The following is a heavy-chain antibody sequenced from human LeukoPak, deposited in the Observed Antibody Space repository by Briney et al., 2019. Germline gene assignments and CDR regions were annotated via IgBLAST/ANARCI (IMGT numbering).Heavy chain of an antibody. Sequence: GASVKVSCKASGYTFINFAINWGRQAPGRRPEWMGWNNAGNGNTKYSQKFQGRVTITRDTSASTAYMELSSLRSEDTAVYYCARSPARLGYYGSGSYYIDWGQGTLVTVSS. CDR1: GYTFINFA. CDR3: ARSPARLGYYGSGSYYID. V-gene: IGHV1-3*01. CDR2: NNAGNGNT. D-gene: IGHD3-10*01. J-gene: IGHJ4*02.